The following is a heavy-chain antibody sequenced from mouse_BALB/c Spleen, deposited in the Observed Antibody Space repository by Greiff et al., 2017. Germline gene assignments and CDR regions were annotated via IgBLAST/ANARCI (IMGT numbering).Heavy chain of an antibody. J-gene: IGHJ4*01. CDR2: INPSTGYT. Sequence: QVQLKESGAELAKPGASVKMSCKASGYTFTSYWMHWVKQRPGQGLEWIGYINPSTGYTEYNQKFKDKATLTADKSSSTAYMQLSSLTSEDSAVYYCARGYWDHYAMDYWGQGTSVTVSS. D-gene: IGHD4-1*01. CDR3: ARGYWDHYAMDY. V-gene: IGHV1-7*01. CDR1: GYTFTSYW.